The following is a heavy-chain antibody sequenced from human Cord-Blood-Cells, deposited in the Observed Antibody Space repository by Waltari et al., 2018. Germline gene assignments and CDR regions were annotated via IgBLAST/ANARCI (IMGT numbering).Heavy chain of an antibody. D-gene: IGHD6-13*01. CDR3: ASNPGIIAP. J-gene: IGHJ5*02. CDR2: IYYSGST. Sequence: QLQLQESGPGLVKPSETLSLTCTVSGGSISSSRYYWGWIRQHPGKGLEWIGSIYYSGSTYYNPSLKSRVTISVDTSKNQFSLKLSSVTAADTAVYYCASNPGIIAPWGQGTLVTVSS. CDR1: GGSISSSRYY. V-gene: IGHV4-39*01.